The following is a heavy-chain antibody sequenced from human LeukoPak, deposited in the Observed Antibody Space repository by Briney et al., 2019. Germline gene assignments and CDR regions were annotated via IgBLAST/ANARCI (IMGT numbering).Heavy chain of an antibody. CDR3: ANGPSSYAEGAFDI. CDR1: GFTFATSA. CDR2: IVVDSGHT. Sequence: SVKVSCKASGFTFATSAVQWVRQPRGQRLEWIGWIVVDSGHTNYAQKFQERVTITRDMSTSTAYMELSSLRSEDTAVYYCANGPSSYAEGAFDIWGQGTMVTVSS. J-gene: IGHJ3*02. D-gene: IGHD6-19*01. V-gene: IGHV1-58*01.